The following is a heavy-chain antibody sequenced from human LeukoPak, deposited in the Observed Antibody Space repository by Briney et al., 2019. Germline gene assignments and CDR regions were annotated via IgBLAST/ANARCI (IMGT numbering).Heavy chain of an antibody. CDR3: ARSHKNWFDP. J-gene: IGHJ5*02. V-gene: IGHV4-30-4*08. CDR2: IYYSGST. Sequence: SRTLSLTCTVSGGSLSSGDYYWSWIRQPPGKGLEWIGYIYYSGSTYYNPSLKSRVTISVDTSKNQFSLKLSSVTAADTAVYYCARSHKNWFDPWGQGTLVTVSS. CDR1: GGSLSSGDYY.